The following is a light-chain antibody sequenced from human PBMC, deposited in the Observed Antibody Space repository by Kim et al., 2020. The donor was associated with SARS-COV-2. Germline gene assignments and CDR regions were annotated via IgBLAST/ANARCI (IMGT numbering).Light chain of an antibody. CDR2: SAS. CDR1: QSVSGNS. V-gene: IGKV3-20*01. Sequence: EIVLTQSPGTLSLSPGERATLSCRASQSVSGNSFGWYQQQTGRAPILLIYSASTRATGIPNRFSGSGSGTDFTLTINSLQPEDFAVYYCQQYDNYPRTFGQGTKVDIK. J-gene: IGKJ1*01. CDR3: QQYDNYPRT.